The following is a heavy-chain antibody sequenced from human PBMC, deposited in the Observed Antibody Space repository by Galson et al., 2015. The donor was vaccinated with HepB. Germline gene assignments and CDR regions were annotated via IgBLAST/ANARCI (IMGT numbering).Heavy chain of an antibody. Sequence: SVKVSCKAPGYTFTGYYMHWVRQAPGQGLEWMGWINPNSGGTNYAQKFQGRVTMTRDTSISTAYMELSRLRSDDTAVYYCARDLGYCSSTSCHGPWFDPWGQGTLVTVPS. CDR1: GYTFTGYY. D-gene: IGHD2-2*01. CDR2: INPNSGGT. CDR3: ARDLGYCSSTSCHGPWFDP. J-gene: IGHJ5*02. V-gene: IGHV1-2*02.